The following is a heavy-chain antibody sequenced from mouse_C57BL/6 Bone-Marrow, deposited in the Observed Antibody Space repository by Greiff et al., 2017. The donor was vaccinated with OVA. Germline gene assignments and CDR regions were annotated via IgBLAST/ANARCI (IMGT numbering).Heavy chain of an antibody. CDR3: ARPYYSKGFAY. D-gene: IGHD2-5*01. Sequence: EVKLVESGGDLVKPGGSLKLSCAASGFTFSSYGMSWVRQTPDKRLEWVATISSGGSYTYYPDSVKGRFTISRDNPKNTLYLQMSSLKSEDTAMYYCARPYYSKGFAYWGQGTLVTVSA. CDR1: GFTFSSYG. J-gene: IGHJ3*01. V-gene: IGHV5-6*01. CDR2: ISSGGSYT.